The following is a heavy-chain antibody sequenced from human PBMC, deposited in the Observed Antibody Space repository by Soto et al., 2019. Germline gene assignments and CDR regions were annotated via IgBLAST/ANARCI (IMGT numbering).Heavy chain of an antibody. CDR2: ISSSSSYI. CDR1: GFTFSSYS. V-gene: IGHV3-21*01. J-gene: IGHJ3*02. D-gene: IGHD6-13*01. Sequence: RLSCAASGFTFSSYSMNWVRQAPGKGLEWVSSISSSSSYIYYADSVKGRFTISRDNAKNSLYLQMNSLRAEDTAVYYCARDVYSSSWYGAFDIWGQGTMVTVSS. CDR3: ARDVYSSSWYGAFDI.